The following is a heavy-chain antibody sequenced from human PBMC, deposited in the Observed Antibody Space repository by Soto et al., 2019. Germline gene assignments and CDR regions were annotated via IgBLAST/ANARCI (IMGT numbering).Heavy chain of an antibody. CDR1: GGSFSRYY. Sequence: SETLSLTCAVYGGSFSRYYWSWIRQPPGKGLEWIGEINHSGSTNYNPSLKSRVTISVDTSKNQFSLKLSSVTAADTAVYYCARTGIAVAADMYYYYGMDVWGQGTTVTVSS. V-gene: IGHV4-34*01. D-gene: IGHD6-19*01. CDR2: INHSGST. CDR3: ARTGIAVAADMYYYYGMDV. J-gene: IGHJ6*02.